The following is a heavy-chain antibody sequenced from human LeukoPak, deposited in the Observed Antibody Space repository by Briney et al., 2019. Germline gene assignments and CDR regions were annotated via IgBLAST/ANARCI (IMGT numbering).Heavy chain of an antibody. J-gene: IGHJ1*01. CDR2: IHYSEST. V-gene: IGHV4-39*01. D-gene: IGHD6-13*01. Sequence: SETLSLTCTVSGGSISSSRYYWGRIRQPPGKGLDGIGSIHYSESTHYKPSLKSRVTMSVDTSKNPFSLKLSSVTAADTAVYYCAGRIAAAGTVSFLLWGQGTLVTVSS. CDR1: GGSISSSRYY. CDR3: AGRIAAAGTVSFLL.